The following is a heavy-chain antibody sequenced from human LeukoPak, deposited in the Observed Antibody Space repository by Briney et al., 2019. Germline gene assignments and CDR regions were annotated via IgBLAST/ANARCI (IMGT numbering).Heavy chain of an antibody. D-gene: IGHD3-10*01. CDR2: ISSDRNNK. CDR3: AKGSGGSGRFYNHFDC. V-gene: IGHV3-30*05. J-gene: IGHJ4*02. CDR1: GLRFNRWG. Sequence: GGPLTLSCAPSGLRFNRWGMQWVREARGKALEWVAVISSDRNNKHYADPVKRRLNLYRDNSKNTLTPKQNHLRTEDTAVLYCAKGSGGSGRFYNHFDCWGQGPLVTVSS.